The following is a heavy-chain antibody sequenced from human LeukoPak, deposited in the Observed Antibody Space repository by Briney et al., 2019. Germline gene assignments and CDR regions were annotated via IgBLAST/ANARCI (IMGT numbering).Heavy chain of an antibody. D-gene: IGHD4-17*01. CDR2: ISSSSSYI. Sequence: GGSLRLSCAASGFTFSSYTMNWVRQAPGKGLEWVSSISSSSSYIYYADSVKGRFTISRDNAKNSLYLQMNSLRAEDTAVYYCARDRRTMTPCDYWGQGSLVTVSS. J-gene: IGHJ4*02. CDR3: ARDRRTMTPCDY. V-gene: IGHV3-21*01. CDR1: GFTFSSYT.